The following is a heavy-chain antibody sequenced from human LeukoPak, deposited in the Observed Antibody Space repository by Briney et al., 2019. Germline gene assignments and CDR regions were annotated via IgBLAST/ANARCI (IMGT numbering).Heavy chain of an antibody. CDR3: AREGSGSRYFDY. CDR1: EHTFADYH. J-gene: IGHJ4*02. CDR2: ITPYTGGT. Sequence: ASVKVSCKASEHTFADYHLHWMRQAPGQGLEWMGWITPYTGGTNYAQRFQGRLTMTRDTSINTAYMELTRLRSDDTAVYYCAREGSGSRYFDYWGQGTLVTVSS. D-gene: IGHD3-10*01. V-gene: IGHV1-2*02.